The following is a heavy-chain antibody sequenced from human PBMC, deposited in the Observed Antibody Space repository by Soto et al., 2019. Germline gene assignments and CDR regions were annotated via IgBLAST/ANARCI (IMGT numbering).Heavy chain of an antibody. J-gene: IGHJ4*02. CDR1: GFTFSSYS. CDR3: ARFPPPKDTRGYYFDY. V-gene: IGHV3-21*01. CDR2: ISSSSSYI. Sequence: EVQLVESGGGLVKPGGSLRLSCAASGFTFSSYSMNWVRQAPGKGLECVSSISSSSSYIYYADSVKGRFTISRDNAKNSLYLQRNSLRAEDTAVYYCARFPPPKDTRGYYFDYWGQGTLVTVSS. D-gene: IGHD2-15*01.